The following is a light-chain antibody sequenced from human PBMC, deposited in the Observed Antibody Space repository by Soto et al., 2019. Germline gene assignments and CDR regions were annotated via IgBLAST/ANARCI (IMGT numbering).Light chain of an antibody. J-gene: IGLJ1*01. CDR2: EVN. V-gene: IGLV2-14*01. Sequence: QSVLTQPASLSASPGQSITISCNGTSSDIVAYDYVSWFQQHPGKARKLMISEVNNRPSGVSNRFSGSKSGNTAYLTISGLQVEDKADYFCFSFTTTSPHVFRPGTKVTVL. CDR3: FSFTTTSPHV. CDR1: SSDIVAYDY.